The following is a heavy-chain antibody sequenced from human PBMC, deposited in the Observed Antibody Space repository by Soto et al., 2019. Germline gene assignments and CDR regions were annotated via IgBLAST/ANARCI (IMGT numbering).Heavy chain of an antibody. CDR2: ISWNSGSI. D-gene: IGHD6-19*01. CDR1: GFTFDDYA. J-gene: IGHJ4*02. V-gene: IGHV3-9*01. Sequence: PGGSLRLSCAASGFTFDDYAMHWVRQAPGKGLEWVSGISWNSGSIGYADPVKGRFTISRDNAKNSLYLQMNSLRAEDTALYYCAKSQHIAVAGTVDYWGQGTLVTGSS. CDR3: AKSQHIAVAGTVDY.